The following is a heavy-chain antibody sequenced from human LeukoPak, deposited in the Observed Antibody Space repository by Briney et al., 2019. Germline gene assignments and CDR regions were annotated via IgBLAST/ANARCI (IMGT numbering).Heavy chain of an antibody. CDR2: IIPILGIA. V-gene: IGHV1-69*04. D-gene: IGHD2-8*01. Sequence: ASVKVSCKASGGTFSSYAISWVRQAPGQGLEWMGRIIPILGIANYAQKFQGRVTITADKSTSTAYMELSSLRSEDTAVYYCARVGYCTNGVCYPLYYYYGMDVWGQGTTVTVSS. CDR3: ARVGYCTNGVCYPLYYYYGMDV. CDR1: GGTFSSYA. J-gene: IGHJ6*02.